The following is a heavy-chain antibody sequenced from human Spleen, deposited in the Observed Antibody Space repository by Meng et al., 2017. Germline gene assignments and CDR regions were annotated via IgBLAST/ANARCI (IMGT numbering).Heavy chain of an antibody. D-gene: IGHD6-13*01. CDR1: GYTFPDYW. J-gene: IGHJ4*02. Sequence: ASVKVSCKASGYTFPDYWLHWVRRAPGQGLEWMGRINPKSGDTHYAQRFPGRVTMTGGTSISTAYMELSGLRSDDTAMYYCARDEDISAAGKLFGDYWGQGTLVTSPQ. V-gene: IGHV1-2*06. CDR3: ARDEDISAAGKLFGDY. CDR2: INPKSGDT.